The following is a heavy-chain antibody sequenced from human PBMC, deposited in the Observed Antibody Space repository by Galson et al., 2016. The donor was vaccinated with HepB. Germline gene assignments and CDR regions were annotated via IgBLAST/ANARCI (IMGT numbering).Heavy chain of an antibody. CDR2: ISHSGST. Sequence: SETLSLTCAVYGGSFSGYYWSWIRQPPGKGLEWIGEISHSGSTNYNPSLKSRVAISVDTSKNQVSLKMTSVTAADTAVYYCARGRIRASTAARTTPFDYWGQGTTVTVSS. CDR1: GGSFSGYY. D-gene: IGHD6-6*01. J-gene: IGHJ4*03. CDR3: ARGRIRASTAARTTPFDY. V-gene: IGHV4-34*01.